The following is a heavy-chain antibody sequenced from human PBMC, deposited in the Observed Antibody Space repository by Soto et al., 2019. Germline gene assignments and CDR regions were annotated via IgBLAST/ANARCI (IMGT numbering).Heavy chain of an antibody. CDR1: GYTFTSYG. V-gene: IGHV1-18*01. CDR3: ARDFNLYSSGWYQDCFDP. D-gene: IGHD6-19*01. CDR2: ISAYNGNT. Sequence: ASVKVSCKASGYTFTSYGISWVGQAPGQGIEWMGWISAYNGNTNYAQKLQGRVTMTTDTSTSTAYMELRSLRSDDTAVYYCARDFNLYSSGWYQDCFDPWGQGTRVTVSS. J-gene: IGHJ5*02.